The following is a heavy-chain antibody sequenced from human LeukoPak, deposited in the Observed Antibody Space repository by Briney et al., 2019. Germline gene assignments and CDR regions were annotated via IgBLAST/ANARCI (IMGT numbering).Heavy chain of an antibody. D-gene: IGHD3-9*01. Sequence: HPGGSLRLSCAASGFTFSSYAMSWVRQAPGKGLEWVSVISGSGITTYFAESVKGRFTISRDNSKNTLYLQMNSLRADDTAVYYCAKDYSGYYDILTGIDYWGQGTLVTVSS. CDR2: ISGSGITT. V-gene: IGHV3-23*01. CDR3: AKDYSGYYDILTGIDY. J-gene: IGHJ4*02. CDR1: GFTFSSYA.